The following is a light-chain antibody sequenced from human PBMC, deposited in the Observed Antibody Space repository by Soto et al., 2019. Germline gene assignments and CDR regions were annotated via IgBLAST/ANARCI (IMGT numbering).Light chain of an antibody. J-gene: IGLJ1*01. CDR3: QVWDITSDHFYV. CDR1: SIGAKS. V-gene: IGLV3-21*02. CDR2: DDD. Sequence: SYELTQPPSVSVAPGQTARISCGGNSIGAKSVHWYQQRPGQAPVLVVYDDDDRPSGIPERFSGSNSGNTATLTISRVEAGDEADYYCQVWDITSDHFYVFGTGTKGTVL.